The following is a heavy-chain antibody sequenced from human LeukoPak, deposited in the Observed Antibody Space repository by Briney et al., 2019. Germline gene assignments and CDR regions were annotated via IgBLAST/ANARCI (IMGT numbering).Heavy chain of an antibody. Sequence: GGSLRLSCAASGFNFRSHAMSWVRQAPGKGLEWVSVISNGGAGTYYADSVKGRFTISRDNSKSILYLQMSCLRAEDTAVYCCAKDHGTNVYDPFDYWGQGTLVTVSS. CDR3: AKDHGTNVYDPFDY. CDR2: ISNGGAGT. J-gene: IGHJ4*02. CDR1: GFNFRSHA. D-gene: IGHD2-8*01. V-gene: IGHV3-23*01.